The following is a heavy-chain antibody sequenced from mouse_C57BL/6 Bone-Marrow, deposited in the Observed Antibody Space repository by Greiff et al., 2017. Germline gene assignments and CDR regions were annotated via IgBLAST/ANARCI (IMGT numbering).Heavy chain of an antibody. CDR2: IDPSDSYT. CDR3: ARDDYGYFDY. V-gene: IGHV1-50*01. Sequence: QVQLQQPGAELVKPGASVKLSCKASGYTFTSYWMQWVKQRPGQGLEWIGEIDPSDSYTNYNQKFKGKATLTVDTSSSTAYMQLSSLTSDDSAVYYCARDDYGYFDYWGQGTTLTVSS. J-gene: IGHJ2*01. D-gene: IGHD2-4*01. CDR1: GYTFTSYW.